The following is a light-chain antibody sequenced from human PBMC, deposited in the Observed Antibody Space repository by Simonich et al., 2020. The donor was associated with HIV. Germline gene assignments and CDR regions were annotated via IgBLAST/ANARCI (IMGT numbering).Light chain of an antibody. CDR1: QSVLYSSNNKNY. J-gene: IGKJ4*01. CDR2: WAY. Sequence: DIVMTQSPDSLALSLGERATINCKSSQSVLYSSNNKNYLAWSQQKPGQPPKLLIYWAYTREAGVPDRFSGSGSGTDFTLTISSLQAEDVAVYYCQQYYSTPLTFGGGTKVEIK. CDR3: QQYYSTPLT. V-gene: IGKV4-1*01.